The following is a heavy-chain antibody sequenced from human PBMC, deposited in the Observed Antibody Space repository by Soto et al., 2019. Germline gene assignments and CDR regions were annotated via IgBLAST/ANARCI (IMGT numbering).Heavy chain of an antibody. D-gene: IGHD3-22*01. V-gene: IGHV3-30*18. Sequence: PVRSLRLSCAASGVTFSNYGMHWVRQAPGKGLEWVAVISYDGVNKYYADSVKGRFTISRDNSKDTLYLQMNSRRPEDTAVYYCAKTNTHHYYDSSSSPDAFHIWGQGTMVTVSS. J-gene: IGHJ3*02. CDR3: AKTNTHHYYDSSSSPDAFHI. CDR1: GVTFSNYG. CDR2: ISYDGVNK.